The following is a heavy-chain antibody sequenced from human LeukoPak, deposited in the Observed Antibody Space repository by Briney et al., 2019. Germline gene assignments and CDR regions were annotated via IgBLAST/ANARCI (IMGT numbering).Heavy chain of an antibody. Sequence: GGSLRLSCAASGFTFSDYYMSWIRQAPGKGLEWVLYTSFSGNTISYADSVKGRFTFSRDNAKNSLFLQMNSLRAEDTAVYYCARGALTYYYDYWGQGTLVAVSS. CDR3: ARGALTYYYDY. J-gene: IGHJ4*02. V-gene: IGHV3-11*01. CDR2: TSFSGNTI. CDR1: GFTFSDYY. D-gene: IGHD4/OR15-4a*01.